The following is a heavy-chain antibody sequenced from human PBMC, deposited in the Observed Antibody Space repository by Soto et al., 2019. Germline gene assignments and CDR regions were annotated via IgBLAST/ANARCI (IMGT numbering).Heavy chain of an antibody. CDR2: IYYSGTT. V-gene: IGHV4-59*01. CDR3: ARGRGGTSDAFDI. Sequence: QVQLRESGPGLVKPSETLSLTCTVSSGSIGTYFWSWIRQPPGKGLEWIGYIYYSGTTNYNPSLKRRVTIFLDTSKNQFSLRLSSVTAADPAVYSCARGRGGTSDAFDIWGPGTLVTVSS. D-gene: IGHD1-26*01. CDR1: SGSIGTYF. J-gene: IGHJ3*02.